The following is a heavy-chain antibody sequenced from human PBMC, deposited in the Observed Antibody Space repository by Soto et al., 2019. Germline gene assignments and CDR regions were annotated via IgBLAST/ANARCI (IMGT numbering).Heavy chain of an antibody. V-gene: IGHV3-21*01. D-gene: IGHD2-15*01. CDR2: ISSSSSYI. Sequence: GGSLRLSCAASGFTFSSYSMNWVRQAPGKGLEWVSSISSSSSYIYYADSMKGRFTISRDNARNSLYLQMNTLRAEDTAVYYCARDPRDVARPFDYWGQGTLVTVSS. J-gene: IGHJ4*02. CDR3: ARDPRDVARPFDY. CDR1: GFTFSSYS.